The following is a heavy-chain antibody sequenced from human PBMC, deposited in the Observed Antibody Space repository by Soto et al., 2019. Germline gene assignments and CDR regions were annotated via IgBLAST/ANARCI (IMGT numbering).Heavy chain of an antibody. V-gene: IGHV5-51*01. D-gene: IGHD3-22*01. CDR1: GYSFTSYW. J-gene: IGHJ3*01. CDR2: IYPGDSDT. CDR3: ARGERRMTMIIVASNAFEL. Sequence: GESLKISCKGSGYSFTSYWIGWVRQMPGKGLEWMGIIYPGDSDTRYSPSFQGQVTISADKSISTAYLQWSSLKASDTAMYYCARGERRMTMIIVASNAFELWGQGTMV.